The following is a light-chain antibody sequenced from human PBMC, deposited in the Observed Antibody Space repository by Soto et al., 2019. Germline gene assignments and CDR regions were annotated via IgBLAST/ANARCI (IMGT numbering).Light chain of an antibody. J-gene: IGKJ1*01. CDR2: GVS. V-gene: IGKV3-20*01. CDR3: GQFVSAPPRT. Sequence: EIVLTQSPGTLSLSPGERATLSCRASQRVSSTFLAWYQQKPGQAPRLLIYGVSKRATGIPDRFSGSGSGTDFTLTISRLEPEDVAVYFCGQFVSAPPRTFGQGTKVEIK. CDR1: QRVSSTF.